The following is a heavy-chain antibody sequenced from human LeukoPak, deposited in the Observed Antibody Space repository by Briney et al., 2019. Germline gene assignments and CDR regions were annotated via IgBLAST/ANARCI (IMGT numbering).Heavy chain of an antibody. CDR3: ARSVYDFWSGYYGY. Sequence: SETLSLTCTVSGGSINSDYWSWVRQPPGKGLEWIGYMYYSGSSTNYNPSLKSRVTISVDKSKNQFSLKLSSVTAADTAVYYCARSVYDFWSGYYGYWGQGTLVTVSS. CDR2: MYYSGSST. D-gene: IGHD3-3*01. J-gene: IGHJ4*02. V-gene: IGHV4-59*12. CDR1: GGSINSDY.